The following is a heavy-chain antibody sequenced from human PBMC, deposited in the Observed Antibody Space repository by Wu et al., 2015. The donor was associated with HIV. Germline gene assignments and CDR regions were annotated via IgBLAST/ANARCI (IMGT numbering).Heavy chain of an antibody. V-gene: IGHV4-34*02. D-gene: IGHD3-10*01. Sequence: QVQLQQWGAGLLKPSETLSLTCGVNGGSFSGYYWSWIRQPPGKGLEWIGEINHSGSTNYNPSLKSRVTISVDTSKNQFSLKLSSVTAADTAVYYCARGVFTVRGVTFDYWGQGTLVTVSS. CDR3: ARGVFTVRGVTFDY. CDR2: INHSGST. J-gene: IGHJ4*02. CDR1: GGSFSGYY.